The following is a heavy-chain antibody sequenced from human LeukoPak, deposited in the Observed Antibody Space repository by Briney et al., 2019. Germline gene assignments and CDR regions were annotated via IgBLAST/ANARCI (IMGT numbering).Heavy chain of an antibody. V-gene: IGHV3-20*04. D-gene: IGHD3-10*01. Sequence: GGALRVSCVAPGFSFDDSGMCSVRQAPGKGLEGVCGTNWNGGSTDNVYSVKGRFTISTENAKNSENLEKSSLRPEDTALYFYARARAYGSGNDYWGQGTLVNVSS. CDR3: ARARAYGSGNDY. CDR1: GFSFDDSG. CDR2: TNWNGGST. J-gene: IGHJ4*02.